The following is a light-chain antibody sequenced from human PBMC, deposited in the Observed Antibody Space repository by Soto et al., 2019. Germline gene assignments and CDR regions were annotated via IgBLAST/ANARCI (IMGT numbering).Light chain of an antibody. CDR3: QQLDSDPPWT. Sequence: IQLTQSPSSLSASIGDRVTITCRPSQDLKTYWAWYQQSPGRAPRLLIYFTSTLHTGVPSRFSGSGSGTEFSLTISSLQPEDFATYYCQQLDSDPPWTFGQGTRVEI. CDR2: FTS. V-gene: IGKV1-9*01. J-gene: IGKJ1*01. CDR1: QDLKTY.